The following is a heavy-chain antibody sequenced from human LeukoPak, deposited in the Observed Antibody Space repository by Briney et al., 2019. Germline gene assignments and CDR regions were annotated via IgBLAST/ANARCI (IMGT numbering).Heavy chain of an antibody. J-gene: IGHJ6*03. V-gene: IGHV1-69*13. Sequence: SVKVSCKASGGTFISYAISWVRQAPGQGLEWMGGIIPIFGTANYAQKFQGRVTITADESTSTAYMELSSLRSEDTAVYYCASATSSLYYYYYMDVWGKGTTVTISS. CDR3: ASATSSLYYYYYMDV. CDR2: IIPIFGTA. CDR1: GGTFISYA.